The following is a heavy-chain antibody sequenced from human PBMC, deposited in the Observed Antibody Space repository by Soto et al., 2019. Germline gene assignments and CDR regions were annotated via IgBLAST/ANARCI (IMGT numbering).Heavy chain of an antibody. CDR3: ARVADSSRWYWFTDY. D-gene: IGHD6-13*01. J-gene: IGHJ4*02. Sequence: QVQLQESGPGLVKPSQTLSLTCTVSGGSISSGDYYWSWIRQPPGKGLEWIGYIYYSGSTYYNPSPKIRVTISVDTSKHQFSLKLSSVTAADTAVYYCARVADSSRWYWFTDYWGQGTLVTVSS. CDR2: IYYSGST. CDR1: GGSISSGDYY. V-gene: IGHV4-30-4*01.